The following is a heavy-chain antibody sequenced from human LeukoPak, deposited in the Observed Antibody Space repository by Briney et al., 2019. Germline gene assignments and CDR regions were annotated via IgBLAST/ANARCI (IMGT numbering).Heavy chain of an antibody. Sequence: SETLSLTCTVSGGSISSYYWSWIRQPPGKGLEWIGYIYNSGSTSYNPSLKSRATISADTSKNQFSLKLSSVTAADTAVYYCVRDRELNYWGQGTLVSVSS. CDR2: IYNSGST. D-gene: IGHD1-7*01. J-gene: IGHJ4*02. CDR3: VRDRELNY. V-gene: IGHV4-59*01. CDR1: GGSISSYY.